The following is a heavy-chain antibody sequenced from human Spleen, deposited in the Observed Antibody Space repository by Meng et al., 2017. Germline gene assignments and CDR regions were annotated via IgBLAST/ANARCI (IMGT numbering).Heavy chain of an antibody. V-gene: IGHV1-2*06. J-gene: IGHJ4*02. CDR2: INPDTGDT. CDR3: ARDENISLGKLFGDY. D-gene: IGHD2-21*01. CDR1: GYTFTAYY. Sequence: QGQLVQPGVALKKPGAPVKVSCKPSGYTFTAYYIHWVRQAPGQGLEWMGHINPDTGDTLYAQKFQGRVSMTGDTSISTAYVELSGLRSDDTAVYYCARDENISLGKLFGDYWGQGTLVTVSS.